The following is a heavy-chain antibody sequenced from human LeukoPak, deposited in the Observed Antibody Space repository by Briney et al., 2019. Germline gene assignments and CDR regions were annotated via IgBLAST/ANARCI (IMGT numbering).Heavy chain of an antibody. CDR2: IRYDGSNK. Sequence: GGSLRLSCAASGFTFSSYGMYWVRQAPGKGLEWVAFIRYDGSNKYYADSVKGRFTISRDNSKNTLYLQMNSLRAEDTAVYYCAKDFAAMVIPHSDYWGQGTLVTVSS. V-gene: IGHV3-30*02. D-gene: IGHD5-18*01. CDR1: GFTFSSYG. J-gene: IGHJ4*02. CDR3: AKDFAAMVIPHSDY.